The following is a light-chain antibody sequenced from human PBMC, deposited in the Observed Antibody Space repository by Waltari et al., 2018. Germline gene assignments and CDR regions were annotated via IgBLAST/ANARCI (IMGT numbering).Light chain of an antibody. J-gene: IGKJ1*01. Sequence: TPPCRTSQSVSSSVAWFQQKPGQAPRLLIYDTSNRATGIPARFSGSGSGTDFTLTISSLEPEDSAVYYCQQRSHWRTFGQGTKVEIK. V-gene: IGKV3-11*01. CDR2: DTS. CDR1: QSVSSS. CDR3: QQRSHWRT.